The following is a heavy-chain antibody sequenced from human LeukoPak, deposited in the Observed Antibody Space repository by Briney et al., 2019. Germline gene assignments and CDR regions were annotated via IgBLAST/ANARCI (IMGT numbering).Heavy chain of an antibody. CDR1: GFTFSSYA. D-gene: IGHD6-19*01. J-gene: IGHJ4*02. CDR3: AKDRPAVAVAGTAAFDY. CDR2: ISGSGGST. Sequence: HAGGSLRLSCAASGFTFSSYAMSWVRRAPGKGLEWVSAISGSGGSTYYADSVKGRFTISRDNSKNTLYLQMNSLRAEDTAVYYCAKDRPAVAVAGTAAFDYWGQGTLVTVSS. V-gene: IGHV3-23*01.